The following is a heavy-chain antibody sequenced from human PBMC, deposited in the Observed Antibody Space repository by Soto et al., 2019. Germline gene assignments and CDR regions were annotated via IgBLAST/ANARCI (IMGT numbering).Heavy chain of an antibody. Sequence: QVQLVESGGGVVQPGRSLRLSCAASGFTFSSYGMHWVRQAPGKGLEWVADISYDGSNKYYADSVKGRFTISRDNSKNTLYLQMNSLRAEDTAVYYCAKALHSSSRDYGMDVWGQGTTVTVSS. CDR1: GFTFSSYG. V-gene: IGHV3-30*18. CDR2: ISYDGSNK. CDR3: AKALHSSSRDYGMDV. D-gene: IGHD6-13*01. J-gene: IGHJ6*02.